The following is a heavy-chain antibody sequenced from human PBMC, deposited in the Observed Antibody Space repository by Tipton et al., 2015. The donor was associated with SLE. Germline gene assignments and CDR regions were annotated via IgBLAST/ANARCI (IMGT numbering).Heavy chain of an antibody. CDR1: GGSIISSSNY. Sequence: TLSLTCTVTGGSIISSSNYWGWTCQPPGNGLEWIGSIYYSGSTNYNPSLKSRVTISVDTSNNQFSLKLSSVTAADTAVYYCAREETSHFGYYYYGMDVWGHVSTSTVSS. D-gene: IGHD3-10*01. J-gene: IGHJ6*02. V-gene: IGHV4-39*07. CDR3: AREETSHFGYYYYGMDV. CDR2: IYYSGST.